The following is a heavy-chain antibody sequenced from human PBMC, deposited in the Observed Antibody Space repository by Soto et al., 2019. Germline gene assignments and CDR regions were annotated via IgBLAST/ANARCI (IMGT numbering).Heavy chain of an antibody. D-gene: IGHD6-6*01. V-gene: IGHV4-34*01. CDR2: MNRSGST. CDR1: GESFSGDY. Sequence: QVQLQQWGAGLLKPSETLSLTCAVYGESFSGDYWSWIRQPPGKGLEWIGGMNRSGSTIYNPSLKRRTTTSVVTSNNQYPPSLTPVPAADTAVYYCASGRKNTAARRLGYYYYYLDVWGRGTTVTVSS. J-gene: IGHJ6*03. CDR3: ASGRKNTAARRLGYYYYYLDV.